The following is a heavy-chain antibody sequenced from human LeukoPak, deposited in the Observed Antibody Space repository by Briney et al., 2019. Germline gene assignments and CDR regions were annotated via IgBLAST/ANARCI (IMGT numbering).Heavy chain of an antibody. V-gene: IGHV1-2*02. CDR3: ARGELERHTLYYYYMDV. D-gene: IGHD1-1*01. CDR2: INPNSGGT. J-gene: IGHJ6*03. Sequence: ASVKVSCKASGYTFTGYYMHWVRQAPGQGLEWMGWINPNSGGTNYAQKFQGRVTITADKSTSTAYMELSSLRSEDTAVYYCARGELERHTLYYYYMDVWGKGTTVTVSS. CDR1: GYTFTGYY.